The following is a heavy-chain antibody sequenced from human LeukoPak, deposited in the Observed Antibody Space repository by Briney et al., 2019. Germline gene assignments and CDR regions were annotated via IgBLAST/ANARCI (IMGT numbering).Heavy chain of an antibody. Sequence: QPGGSLRLSCAASGFTFSSYAMSWVRQAPGKGLEWVSAISGSGGSTYCADSVKGRFTISRDNSKNTLYLQMNSLRAEDAAVYYWAKVGRSDSSWGQGTLVTVSS. CDR2: ISGSGGST. V-gene: IGHV3-23*01. CDR1: GFTFSSYA. J-gene: IGHJ5*02. CDR3: AKVGRSDSS. D-gene: IGHD5-12*01.